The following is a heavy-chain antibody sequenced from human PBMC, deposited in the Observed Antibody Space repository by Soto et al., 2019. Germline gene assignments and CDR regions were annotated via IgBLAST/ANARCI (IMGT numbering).Heavy chain of an antibody. D-gene: IGHD5-18*01. CDR2: IFYSGST. J-gene: IGHJ5*02. CDR1: GGSIINYY. CDR3: AKDSGYNYGYFRWVDP. Sequence: PSETLSLTCTVSGGSIINYYWSWIRQPPGRGLEWIGHIFYSGSTNYNPALKSRVTISVDTSKSQFSLKLSSVTAADTAVYYCAKDSGYNYGYFRWVDPWGQGTLVTVS. V-gene: IGHV4-59*01.